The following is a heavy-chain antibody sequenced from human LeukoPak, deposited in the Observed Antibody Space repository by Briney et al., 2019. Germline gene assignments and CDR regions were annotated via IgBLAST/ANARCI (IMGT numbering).Heavy chain of an antibody. CDR2: IIPIFGIA. Sequence: ASVKVSCKASGGTFSSYAISWVRQAPGQGLEWMGRIIPIFGIANYAQKFQGRVTITADKSTSTAYMELGSLRSEDTAVHYCARALLLIAARRSEDYYYYGMDVWGQGTTVTVSS. CDR1: GGTFSSYA. J-gene: IGHJ6*02. CDR3: ARALLLIAARRSEDYYYYGMDV. V-gene: IGHV1-69*04. D-gene: IGHD6-6*01.